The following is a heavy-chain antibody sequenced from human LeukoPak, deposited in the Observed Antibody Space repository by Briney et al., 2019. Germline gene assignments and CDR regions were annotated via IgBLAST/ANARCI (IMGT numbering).Heavy chain of an antibody. V-gene: IGHV3-21*01. Sequence: KPGGSLRLSCAASGSTFSSYSVNWVRQAPGKGLEWVSSISSSSSYIYYADSVKGRFTISRDNAKSSLYLQMNSLRAEDTAVYYCASGAYEDHDYWGQGTLVTVSS. CDR3: ASGAYEDHDY. CDR2: ISSSSSYI. J-gene: IGHJ4*02. CDR1: GSTFSSYS. D-gene: IGHD3-22*01.